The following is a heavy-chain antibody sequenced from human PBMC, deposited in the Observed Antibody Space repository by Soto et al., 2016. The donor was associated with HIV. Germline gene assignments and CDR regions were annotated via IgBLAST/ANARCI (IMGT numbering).Heavy chain of an antibody. Sequence: EVQLLESGGGLVQPGGSLRLSCAASGFTFSSYAMSWVRQAPGKGLEWVSAISGSGGSTYYADSVKGRFTISRDNSKNTLYLQMNSLRAEDTAVYYCAKMPTYYYDSSGYNPIYFDYWGQGTLVTVSS. D-gene: IGHD3-22*01. CDR1: GFTFSSYA. J-gene: IGHJ4*02. CDR2: ISGSGGST. CDR3: AKMPTYYYDSSGYNPIYFDY. V-gene: IGHV3-23*01.